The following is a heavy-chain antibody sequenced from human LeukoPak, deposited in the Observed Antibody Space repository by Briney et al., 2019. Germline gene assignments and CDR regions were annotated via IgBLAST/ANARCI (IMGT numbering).Heavy chain of an antibody. V-gene: IGHV3-21*01. CDR3: ARRGDANWFDP. Sequence: GGSLRLSCAASGFTFSSYSMNWARQAPGKGLEWVSSISSSSSYIYYADSVKGRFTISRDNAKNSLYLQMDSLRAEDTAVYYCARRGDANWFDPWGQGTLVTVSS. CDR2: ISSSSSYI. J-gene: IGHJ5*02. CDR1: GFTFSSYS. D-gene: IGHD2-21*02.